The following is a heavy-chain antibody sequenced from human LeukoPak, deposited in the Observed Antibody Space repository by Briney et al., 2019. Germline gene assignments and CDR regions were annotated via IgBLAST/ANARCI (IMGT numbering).Heavy chain of an antibody. CDR2: ISGSGGST. D-gene: IGHD3-9*01. V-gene: IGHV3-21*01. J-gene: IGHJ6*03. CDR3: AREPRLRYFDWLFSSSYYYYYYMDV. Sequence: GGSLRLSCAASGFTFSTYWMHWVRQAPGKGLEWVSAISGSGGSTYYADSVKGRFTISRDNAKNSLYLQMNSLRAEDTAVYYCAREPRLRYFDWLFSSSYYYYYYMDVWGKGTTVTISS. CDR1: GFTFSTYW.